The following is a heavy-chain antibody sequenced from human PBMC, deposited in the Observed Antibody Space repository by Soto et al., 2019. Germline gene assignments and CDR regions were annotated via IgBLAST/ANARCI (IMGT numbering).Heavy chain of an antibody. CDR2: INHSGST. Sequence: SETLSLTCAVYGGSFSGYYWSWIRQPPGKGLEWIGEINHSGSTNYNPSLKSRVTISVDTSKNQFSLKLSSVTAADTAVYYCARGPGWAARPKGFDYWGQGTLVTVSS. D-gene: IGHD6-6*01. J-gene: IGHJ4*02. CDR1: GGSFSGYY. V-gene: IGHV4-34*01. CDR3: ARGPGWAARPKGFDY.